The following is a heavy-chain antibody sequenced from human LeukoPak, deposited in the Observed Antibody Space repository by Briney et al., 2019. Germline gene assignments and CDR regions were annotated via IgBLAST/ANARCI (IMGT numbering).Heavy chain of an antibody. CDR2: IIPIFGTA. J-gene: IGHJ4*02. Sequence: KISCKGSGYSFATYWISWVRQAPGQGLEWMGGIIPIFGTANYAQKFQGRVTITADESTSTAYMELSSLRSEDTAVYYCARAAFPSSSPDYWGQGTLVTVSS. CDR3: ARAAFPSSSPDY. CDR1: GYSFATYW. D-gene: IGHD6-13*01. V-gene: IGHV1-69*01.